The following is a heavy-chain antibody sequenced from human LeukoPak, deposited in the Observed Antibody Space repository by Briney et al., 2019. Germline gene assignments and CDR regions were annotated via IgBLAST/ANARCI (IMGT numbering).Heavy chain of an antibody. V-gene: IGHV4-4*09. D-gene: IGHD1-1*01. CDR3: ARLFGTRLDP. CDR2: ISSSGDT. CDR1: GGSVTSFS. Sequence: SETLSLTCTVSGGSVTSFSWTWIRQPPGQGLEWLVSISSSGDTYYNSSLKSRVTISVDTSKNQFSLRLSSVIAADTAVYYCARLFGTRLDPWGQETLVIVSS. J-gene: IGHJ5*02.